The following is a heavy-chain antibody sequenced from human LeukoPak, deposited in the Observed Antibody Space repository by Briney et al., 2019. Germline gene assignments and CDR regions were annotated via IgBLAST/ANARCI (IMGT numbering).Heavy chain of an antibody. CDR2: IYHSGST. Sequence: SETLSLTCTVSGASISSYYWSWIRQPPGKGLEWIGYIYHSGSTYYNPSLKSRVTISVDRSKNQFSLKLSSVTAADTAVYYCARARGAPIYYDSSGYYYDYWGQGTLVTVSS. J-gene: IGHJ4*02. CDR3: ARARGAPIYYDSSGYYYDY. V-gene: IGHV4-59*12. CDR1: GASISSYY. D-gene: IGHD3-22*01.